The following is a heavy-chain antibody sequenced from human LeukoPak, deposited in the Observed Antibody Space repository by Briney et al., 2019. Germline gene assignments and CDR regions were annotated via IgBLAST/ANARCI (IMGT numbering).Heavy chain of an antibody. Sequence: GGSLRLSCAASGFTFSSYSMNWVRQAPGKGLEWVSAISGSGGSTYYADSVKGRFTISRDNSKNTLYLQMNSLRAEDTAVYYCAKDSKSRPHCWGQGTLVTVSS. V-gene: IGHV3-23*01. CDR1: GFTFSSYS. J-gene: IGHJ4*02. CDR3: AKDSKSRPHC. D-gene: IGHD2-2*01. CDR2: ISGSGGST.